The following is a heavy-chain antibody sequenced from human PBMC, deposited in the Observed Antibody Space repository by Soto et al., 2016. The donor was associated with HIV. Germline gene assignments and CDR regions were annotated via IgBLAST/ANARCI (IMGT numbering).Heavy chain of an antibody. J-gene: IGHJ4*02. CDR2: IISIIGTA. D-gene: IGHD1-20*01. V-gene: IGHV1-69*13. Sequence: QVQLVQSGAEVKKPGSSVKVSCKASGATFSSFDITWVRQAPGQGLEWMGGIISIIGTAKYAQKFQGRVTITADESTSTVYMELSSLRSEDTAVYYCATSLRYKTTWSXGGGYFDYWGQGTLVTVSS. CDR3: ATSLRYKTTWSXGGGYFDY. CDR1: GATFSSFD.